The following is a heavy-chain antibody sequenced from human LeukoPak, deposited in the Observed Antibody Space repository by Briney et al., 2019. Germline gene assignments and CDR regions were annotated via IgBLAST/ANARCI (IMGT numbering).Heavy chain of an antibody. J-gene: IGHJ4*02. CDR3: ATKQWLAPPPDS. V-gene: IGHV3-74*01. D-gene: IGHD6-19*01. Sequence: GGSLRLSCAASGFTFSKYWMLWVRQAPGEGPESVSRINTDGTVTTYADSVKGRFTVSRDNADNTMFLQMNSVRDEDTAVYYCATKQWLAPPPDSWGQGTPVTVSS. CDR2: INTDGTVT. CDR1: GFTFSKYW.